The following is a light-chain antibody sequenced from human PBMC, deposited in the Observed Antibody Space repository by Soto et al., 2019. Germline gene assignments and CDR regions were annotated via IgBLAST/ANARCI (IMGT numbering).Light chain of an antibody. CDR2: EVS. CDR1: SSDVGGYDY. Sequence: QSVLTQPASVSGSPGQSITMSCTGTSSDVGGYDYVSWYQQHPGEVPKLIIFEVSSRPAWISNRFSASKSGNTASLTISGLQAEDEADYYCSPYTTSSSYVFGTGTKVTVL. V-gene: IGLV2-14*01. CDR3: SPYTTSSSYV. J-gene: IGLJ1*01.